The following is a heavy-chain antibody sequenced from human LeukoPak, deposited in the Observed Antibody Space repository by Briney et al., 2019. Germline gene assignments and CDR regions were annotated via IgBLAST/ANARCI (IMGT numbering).Heavy chain of an antibody. Sequence: PGGSLRLSCAASGFTFSSYGMHWVRQAPGKGLEWVAVIWYDGSNKYYADSVKGRFTISRDNSKNTLYLQMNSLRAEDTAVYYCARGRSIAAAGNYYFDYWGQGTLVTVSS. V-gene: IGHV3-33*01. CDR1: GFTFSSYG. CDR3: ARGRSIAAAGNYYFDY. J-gene: IGHJ4*02. D-gene: IGHD6-13*01. CDR2: IWYDGSNK.